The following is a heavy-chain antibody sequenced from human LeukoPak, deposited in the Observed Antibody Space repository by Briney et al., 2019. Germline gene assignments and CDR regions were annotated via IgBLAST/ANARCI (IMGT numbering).Heavy chain of an antibody. V-gene: IGHV4-38-2*02. CDR2: IYHSGST. Sequence: SETLSLTCTVSGYSISSGYYWGWIRQPPGKGLEWIGTIYHSGSTYYNPSLKSRVTISVDTSKNQFSLKLSSVTAADTAVYYCARDLDWLNYYFDYWGQGTLVTVSS. CDR3: ARDLDWLNYYFDY. CDR1: GYSISSGYY. D-gene: IGHD3-9*01. J-gene: IGHJ4*02.